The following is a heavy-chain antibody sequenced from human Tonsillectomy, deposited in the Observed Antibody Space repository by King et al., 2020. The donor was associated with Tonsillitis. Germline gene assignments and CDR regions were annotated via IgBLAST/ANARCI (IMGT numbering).Heavy chain of an antibody. V-gene: IGHV4-31*03. CDR1: GGSISIGAYY. CDR3: ARVLSGGGDYDY. D-gene: IGHD2-15*01. Sequence: QVQLQESGPGLVKPSQTLSLTCTVSGGSISIGAYYWTWIRQHPGKGLEWIGYGLNSGSTDYNPSLKSRVTISMDTSKNHFSLDLSSVTAADTAVYYCARVLSGGGDYDYWGQGTLVTVSS. J-gene: IGHJ4*02. CDR2: GLNSGST.